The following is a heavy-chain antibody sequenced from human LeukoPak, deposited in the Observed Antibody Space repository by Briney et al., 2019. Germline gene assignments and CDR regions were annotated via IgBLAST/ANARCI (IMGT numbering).Heavy chain of an antibody. CDR1: GFTFSRYR. Sequence: GGSLRLSCAASGFTFSRYRMNWVRQAPGKGLEWVSSISSSSSYIYYADSVKGRFTISRHNAKNSLYLQMNSLRAEDTAVYYCARNLEEYCSGGSCSLFDYWGQGTLVTVSS. V-gene: IGHV3-21*01. CDR3: ARNLEEYCSGGSCSLFDY. D-gene: IGHD2-15*01. CDR2: ISSSSSYI. J-gene: IGHJ4*02.